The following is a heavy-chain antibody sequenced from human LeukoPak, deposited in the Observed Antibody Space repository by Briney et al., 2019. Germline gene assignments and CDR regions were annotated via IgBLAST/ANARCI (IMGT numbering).Heavy chain of an antibody. D-gene: IGHD6-13*01. V-gene: IGHV3-72*01. CDR1: GFTFSDYY. CDR2: IRNKANSYTT. CDR3: ARDLAAQRGDP. J-gene: IGHJ5*02. Sequence: GGSLRLSCAASGFTFSDYYMDWVRQAPGKGLEWVGRIRNKANSYTTEYAASVKGRFTISRDDSKNSLYLQMNSLKTEDTAVYYCARDLAAQRGDPWGQGTLVTVSS.